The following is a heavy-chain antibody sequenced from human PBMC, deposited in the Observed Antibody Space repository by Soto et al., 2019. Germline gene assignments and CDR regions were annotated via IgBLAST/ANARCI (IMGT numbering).Heavy chain of an antibody. J-gene: IGHJ6*02. V-gene: IGHV4-4*02. Sequence: QVQLQESGPGLVKPSGTLSLTCAVSGGSISSSYWWSWVRQPPGKVLEWFGESYQRGSTNYNPSLKRRVTISVDKSKNQFSLKLRSVTAADTAVYYCARVSGSYYYGMDVWGQGTTVTVSS. D-gene: IGHD1-26*01. CDR3: ARVSGSYYYGMDV. CDR2: SYQRGST. CDR1: GGSISSSYW.